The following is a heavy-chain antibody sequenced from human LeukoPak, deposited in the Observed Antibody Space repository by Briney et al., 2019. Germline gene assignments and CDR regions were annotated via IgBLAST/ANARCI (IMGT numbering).Heavy chain of an antibody. Sequence: SETLSLTCTVSGGSISSSSYYWAWIRQPPGEGLEWIGCIYYSGSTNYNPSLKSRVTISVDTSKNQFSLKLSSVTAADTAVYYCARLTPYSGSPLGDYWGQGTLVTVSS. D-gene: IGHD1-26*01. CDR1: GGSISSSSYY. CDR3: ARLTPYSGSPLGDY. V-gene: IGHV4-39*01. J-gene: IGHJ4*02. CDR2: IYYSGST.